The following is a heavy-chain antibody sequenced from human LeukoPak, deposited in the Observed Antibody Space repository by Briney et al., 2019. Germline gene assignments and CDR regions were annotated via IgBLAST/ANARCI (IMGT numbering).Heavy chain of an antibody. D-gene: IGHD3-9*01. V-gene: IGHV4-39*01. Sequence: SETLSLTCTVSGGSIRSSSYYWGWIRQPPGKGLEWIGSIYYSGSTYYNPSLKSRVTISVDTSKNQFSLKLSSVTAADTAVYYCASCYDILTGYYSYFDYWGQGTLVTVSS. CDR1: GGSIRSSSYY. CDR2: IYYSGST. CDR3: ASCYDILTGYYSYFDY. J-gene: IGHJ4*02.